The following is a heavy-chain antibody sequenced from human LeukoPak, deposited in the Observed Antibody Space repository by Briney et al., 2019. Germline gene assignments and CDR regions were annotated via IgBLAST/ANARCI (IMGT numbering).Heavy chain of an antibody. J-gene: IGHJ3*02. CDR2: IKDDGSQK. V-gene: IGHV3-7*01. CDR1: GFTFSGYW. CDR3: ARYTLYHGAFDI. D-gene: IGHD2-2*01. Sequence: PGGSLRLSCAASGFTFSGYWMAWVRQAPGKELEWVANIKDDGSQKYYVDSVKGRFTISRDNAKNSLYLQMNSLRAEDTAVYYCARYTLYHGAFDIWGQGTMVTVSS.